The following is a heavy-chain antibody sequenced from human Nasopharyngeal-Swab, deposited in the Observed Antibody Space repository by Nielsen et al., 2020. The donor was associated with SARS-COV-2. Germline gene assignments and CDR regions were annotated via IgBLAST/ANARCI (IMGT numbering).Heavy chain of an antibody. D-gene: IGHD3-22*01. Sequence: SETLSLTCTVSGGSISSGGYYWSWIRQNPGKGLEWIGYIYYSGSTYYNPSLKSRVTISVDTSKNQFSLKMSSVTAAETAVYYCARAAITMIVVVSAFDIWGQGTMVTVSS. CDR1: GGSISSGGYY. CDR2: IYYSGST. J-gene: IGHJ3*02. CDR3: ARAAITMIVVVSAFDI. V-gene: IGHV4-31*03.